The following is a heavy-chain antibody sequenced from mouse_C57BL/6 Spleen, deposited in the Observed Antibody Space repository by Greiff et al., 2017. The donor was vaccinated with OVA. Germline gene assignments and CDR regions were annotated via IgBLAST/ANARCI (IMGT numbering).Heavy chain of an antibody. Sequence: QVQLKQPGAELVKPGASVKLSCKASGYTFTSYWMHWVKRRPGQGLEWIGMIHPNSGSTNYNEKFKSKATLTVDKSSSTAYMQLSSLTSEDSAVYDCARGEYDHPWFAYWGQGTLVTVSA. V-gene: IGHV1-64*01. CDR2: IHPNSGST. CDR1: GYTFTSYW. CDR3: ARGEYDHPWFAY. D-gene: IGHD2-3*01. J-gene: IGHJ3*01.